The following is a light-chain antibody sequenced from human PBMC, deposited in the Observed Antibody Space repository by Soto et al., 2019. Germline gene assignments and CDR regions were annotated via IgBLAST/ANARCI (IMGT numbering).Light chain of an antibody. CDR2: LNSDGSH. V-gene: IGLV4-69*01. J-gene: IGLJ2*01. CDR1: SGHSSYS. CDR3: QTWGTGTVV. Sequence: QSVLTQSPSASASLGASVEVTCTLSSGHSSYSIAWHQQQPEKGPRYLMRLNSDGSHTKGDGIPDRFSGSSSGAERYLIISSLQSEDEADYYCQTWGTGTVVFGGGTKLTVL.